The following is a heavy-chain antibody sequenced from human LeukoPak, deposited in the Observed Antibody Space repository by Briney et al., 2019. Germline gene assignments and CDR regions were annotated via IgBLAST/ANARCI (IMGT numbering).Heavy chain of an antibody. CDR3: ARSPTVTTGGY. Sequence: PGESLNLSCQGSGYSFTSYWIGWVRQMPGKGLEWMGIIYPGDSDTTYSPSFQGPLTISADKSISTAYLQWSSLKASDTAMYYCARSPTVTTGGYWGQGTLVTVSS. CDR2: IYPGDSDT. D-gene: IGHD4-17*01. J-gene: IGHJ4*02. CDR1: GYSFTSYW. V-gene: IGHV5-51*03.